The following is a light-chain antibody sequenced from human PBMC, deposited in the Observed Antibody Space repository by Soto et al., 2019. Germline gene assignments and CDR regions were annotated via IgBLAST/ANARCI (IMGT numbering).Light chain of an antibody. CDR3: QHYNSYSEA. CDR2: KAS. Sequence: DIQMTQSPSTLSGSVADRVTITCRASQTISSWLAWYQQKPGKAPKLLIYKASTLKSGVPSRFSGSGSGTEFTLTISRLQPDDFAAYYCQHYNSYSEAFGQGTKVELK. CDR1: QTISSW. J-gene: IGKJ1*01. V-gene: IGKV1-5*03.